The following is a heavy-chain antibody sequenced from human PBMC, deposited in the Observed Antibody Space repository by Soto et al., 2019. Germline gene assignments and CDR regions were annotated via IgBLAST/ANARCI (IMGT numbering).Heavy chain of an antibody. D-gene: IGHD3-3*01. CDR3: AKGDYDFGSSYCMGYYGMDV. CDR2: ISGSGRST. J-gene: IGHJ6*02. V-gene: IGHV3-23*01. CDR1: AFTFSSYA. Sequence: GGTLRLPCAATAFTFSSYAGSLVRQAPGKRLEWISAISGSGRSTYYAASVKGQFTISRDNSKNTLYLQMKSLRAEDTAVYYCAKGDYDFGSSYCMGYYGMDVWGQGTTVTVSS.